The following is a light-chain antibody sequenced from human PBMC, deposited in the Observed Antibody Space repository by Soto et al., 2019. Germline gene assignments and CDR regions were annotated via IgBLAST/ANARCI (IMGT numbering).Light chain of an antibody. V-gene: IGKV3-20*01. CDR1: QSVTTY. Sequence: EIVLTQSPATLSLSPGERATLSCRASQSVTTYLAWYQQKPGQAPRLLIYDASNRAPGIPARFSGSGSGTDFTLTISRLEPEDFAVYYCQQYGGSVQTFGQGTKVDIK. CDR3: QQYGGSVQT. CDR2: DAS. J-gene: IGKJ1*01.